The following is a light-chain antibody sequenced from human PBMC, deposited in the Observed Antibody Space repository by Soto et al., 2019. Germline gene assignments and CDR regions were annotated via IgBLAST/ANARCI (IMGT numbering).Light chain of an antibody. Sequence: LTQPPSASGSPGQSVTISCTGTSSDVGGYNYVSWYQQHPGKAPRLMIYEVSKRPSGVPDRFSGSKSGNTASLTVSGLQAEDEADYYCSSYAGYNILYVFGTGTKVTVL. CDR3: SSYAGYNILYV. J-gene: IGLJ1*01. CDR2: EVS. CDR1: SSDVGGYNY. V-gene: IGLV2-8*01.